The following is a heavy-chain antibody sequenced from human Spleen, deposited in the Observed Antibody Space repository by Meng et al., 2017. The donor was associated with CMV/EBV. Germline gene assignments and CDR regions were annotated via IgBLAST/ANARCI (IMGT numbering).Heavy chain of an antibody. J-gene: IGHJ3*02. CDR3: ARGIRGTYYVAFDI. Sequence: ASVKVSCKASGYTFTSYDINWVRQATGQGLEWVAWMNPDNGNTGYAQKFQGRVTITRDTSLSTAYLELSSLRSEDTAVFYCARGIRGTYYVAFDIWGQGTMVTVSS. CDR1: GYTFTSYD. CDR2: MNPDNGNT. D-gene: IGHD1-26*01. V-gene: IGHV1-8*03.